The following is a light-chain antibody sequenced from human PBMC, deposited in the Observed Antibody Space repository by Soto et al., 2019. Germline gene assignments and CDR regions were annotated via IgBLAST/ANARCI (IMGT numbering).Light chain of an antibody. Sequence: EIVLTQSPATLSLSPGERATLSCRASQSLSSYLAWYQQKPGQAPRLLIYGASNRATGVPARFSGSGSGTEFTLTINSLQSEDFAVYYCQQYAQRWTFGQGTKVDIK. CDR3: QQYAQRWT. CDR2: GAS. J-gene: IGKJ1*01. V-gene: IGKV3-15*01. CDR1: QSLSSY.